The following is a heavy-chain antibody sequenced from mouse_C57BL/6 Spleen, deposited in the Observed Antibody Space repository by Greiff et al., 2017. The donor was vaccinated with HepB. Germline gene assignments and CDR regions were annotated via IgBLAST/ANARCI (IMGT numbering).Heavy chain of an antibody. D-gene: IGHD1-1*01. Sequence: EVKVEESGEGLVKPGGSLKLSCAASGFTFSSYAMSWVRQTPEKRLEWVAYISSGGDYIYYADTVKGRFTISRDNARNTLYLQMSSLKSEDTAMYYCTRVYYYGSRGWYFDVWGTGTTVTVSS. CDR3: TRVYYYGSRGWYFDV. CDR1: GFTFSSYA. V-gene: IGHV5-9-1*02. J-gene: IGHJ1*03. CDR2: ISSGGDYI.